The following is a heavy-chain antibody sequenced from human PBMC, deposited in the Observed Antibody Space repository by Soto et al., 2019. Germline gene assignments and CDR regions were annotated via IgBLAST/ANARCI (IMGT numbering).Heavy chain of an antibody. Sequence: GSLRLSCAASGFTFSSYSMNWVRQAPGKGLEWVSSISSSSSYIYYADSVKGRFTISRDNAKNSLYLQMNSLRAEDTAVYYCARSGFESRGAFDIWGQGTMVTVSS. J-gene: IGHJ3*02. CDR1: GFTFSSYS. CDR2: ISSSSSYI. V-gene: IGHV3-21*01. D-gene: IGHD3-9*01. CDR3: ARSGFESRGAFDI.